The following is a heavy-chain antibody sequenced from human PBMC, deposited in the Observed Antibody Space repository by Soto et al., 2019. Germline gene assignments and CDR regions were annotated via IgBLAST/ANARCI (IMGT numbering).Heavy chain of an antibody. V-gene: IGHV1-18*01. J-gene: IGHJ4*02. D-gene: IGHD3-10*01. CDR3: AIGLLLIRGVITIDY. Sequence: ASVKVSCKASGYTSSTYGFTWVRQAPGQGLEWMGWISVDNGNTNYSPKFQGRVAMTTDTSSNTAYMDLRSLTSDDTAVYYCAIGLLLIRGVITIDYWGQGTLVTVSS. CDR2: ISVDNGNT. CDR1: GYTSSTYG.